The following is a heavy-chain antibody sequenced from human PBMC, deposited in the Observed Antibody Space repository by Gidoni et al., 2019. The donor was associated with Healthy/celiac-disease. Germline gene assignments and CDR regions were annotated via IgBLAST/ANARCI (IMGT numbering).Heavy chain of an antibody. Sequence: EVQLLESGGGLVQTGGSLRLSCAASGFTFSSYAMRCVRQAPGKGLEWVSAISGSGGSTYYADSVKGRFTISRDNSKNTLYLQMNSLRAEDTAVYYCAKDFPSYYYGSGENYFDYWGQGTLVTVSS. CDR3: AKDFPSYYYGSGENYFDY. V-gene: IGHV3-23*01. CDR1: GFTFSSYA. J-gene: IGHJ4*02. D-gene: IGHD3-10*01. CDR2: ISGSGGST.